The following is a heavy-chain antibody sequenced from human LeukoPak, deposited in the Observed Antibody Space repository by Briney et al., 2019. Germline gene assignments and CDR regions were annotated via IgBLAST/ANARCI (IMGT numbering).Heavy chain of an antibody. J-gene: IGHJ4*02. D-gene: IGHD4-17*01. CDR2: ISTDGSST. Sequence: PGGSLRLSCAASGFTFSSYWMHWVRQAPGKGLVWVSRISTDGSSTTYADSVKGRFTISRDNAKNTLYLQMNSLRAEDTALYYCARAPRRPGDYYFDNWGQGTLVTVSS. CDR1: GFTFSSYW. CDR3: ARAPRRPGDYYFDN. V-gene: IGHV3-74*01.